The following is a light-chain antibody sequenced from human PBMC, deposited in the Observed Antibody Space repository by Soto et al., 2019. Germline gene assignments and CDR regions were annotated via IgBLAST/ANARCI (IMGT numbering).Light chain of an antibody. J-gene: IGKJ4*01. V-gene: IGKV1-5*03. CDR1: QSISSW. CDR3: QQYNSYPIT. CDR2: KAS. Sequence: DIQMTQSPSTLSASVGDRVTITCRASQSISSWLAWYQQKPGKAPKLLIYKASSLESGVPSRFSGSGSGTEFTLTISSLQPDDFATYYCQQYNSYPITFGGGPKVDIK.